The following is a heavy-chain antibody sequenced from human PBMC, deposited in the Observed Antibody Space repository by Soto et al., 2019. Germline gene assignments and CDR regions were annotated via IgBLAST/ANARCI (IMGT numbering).Heavy chain of an antibody. Sequence: SETLSLTCAVSGYSISSGYYWGWIRQPPGKGLEWIGSIYHSGSTYYNPSLKSRVTISVDTSKNQFSLKLSSVTAADTAVYYCARQQDSSSGSLGANYYGMDVWGQGTTVTVSS. J-gene: IGHJ6*02. CDR3: ARQQDSSSGSLGANYYGMDV. V-gene: IGHV4-38-2*01. D-gene: IGHD6-6*01. CDR1: GYSISSGYY. CDR2: IYHSGST.